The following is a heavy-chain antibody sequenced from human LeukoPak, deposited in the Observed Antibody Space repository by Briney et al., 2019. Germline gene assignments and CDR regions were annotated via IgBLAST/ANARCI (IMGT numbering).Heavy chain of an antibody. J-gene: IGHJ4*02. CDR1: GFTLSKHP. Sequence: GGSLRLSCAASGFTLSKHPMYWVRQAPGKGLERVAGISGSGGGTNYADSVKGRFTISRDNSKNTLCLQMNNLRVDDTAVYFCAKRGVVIRVILVGFHKEAYYFDSWGQGALVTVSS. D-gene: IGHD2-15*01. CDR3: AKRGVVIRVILVGFHKEAYYFDS. CDR2: ISGSGGGT. V-gene: IGHV3-23*01.